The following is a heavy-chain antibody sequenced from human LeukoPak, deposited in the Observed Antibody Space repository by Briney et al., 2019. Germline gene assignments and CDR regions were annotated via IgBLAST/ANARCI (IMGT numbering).Heavy chain of an antibody. CDR2: IKQDGSEK. V-gene: IGHV3-7*01. Sequence: GGSLRLSCAACGFTFSSYWMSWVRQAPGKGLEWVANIKQDGSEKYYVDSVKGRFTISRDNAKNSLYLQMNSLRAEDTAVYFCACRRWKTSAVDYWGQGTLVTVSS. CDR3: ACRRWKTSAVDY. J-gene: IGHJ4*02. D-gene: IGHD4-23*01. CDR1: GFTFSSYW.